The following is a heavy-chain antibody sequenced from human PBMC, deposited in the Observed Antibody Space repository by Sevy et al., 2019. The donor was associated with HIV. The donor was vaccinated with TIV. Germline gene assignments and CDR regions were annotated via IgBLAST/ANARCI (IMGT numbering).Heavy chain of an antibody. D-gene: IGHD3-10*01. V-gene: IGHV1-8*01. CDR1: GYTFTSYD. Sequence: ASVKVSCKASGYTFTSYDINWVRQATGQGLEWMGWMNPNSGNTGYAQKFKGRGTMTRNTSISKAYMELSSRRSEDTAVYYCASPPSKYSGSGSGAPRGYYYGMDVWGQGTTVTVSS. J-gene: IGHJ6*02. CDR3: ASPPSKYSGSGSGAPRGYYYGMDV. CDR2: MNPNSGNT.